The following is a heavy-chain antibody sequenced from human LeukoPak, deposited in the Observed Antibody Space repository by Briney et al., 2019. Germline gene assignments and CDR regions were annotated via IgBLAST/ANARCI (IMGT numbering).Heavy chain of an antibody. CDR2: ISYDGSNR. J-gene: IGHJ4*02. CDR3: ARNGDVAAMFWYFDY. V-gene: IGHV3-30*04. D-gene: IGHD2-15*01. Sequence: PGGSLRLFCAASGFTFSSYAMHWVRQAPGKGLEWVAVISYDGSNRYYADSVKGRFTISRDNSKNTLYLQMNSLRAEDTAVYYCARNGDVAAMFWYFDYWGQGTLVTVSS. CDR1: GFTFSSYA.